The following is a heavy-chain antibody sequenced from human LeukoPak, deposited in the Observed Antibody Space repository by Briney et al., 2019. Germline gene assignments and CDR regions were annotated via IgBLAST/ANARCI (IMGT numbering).Heavy chain of an antibody. CDR1: GGSISSSRYY. D-gene: IGHD3-3*01. CDR2: ISYSGST. Sequence: SETLSLTCAVSGGSISSSRYYWVWIRQPPGKGLEWIGSISYSGSTYHNPSLKSRVTISVDTSKNQFSLKLSSVTDADTAVYYCARHGPKHDSSWSDYYSDYWGQGTLVTVSS. CDR3: ARHGPKHDSSWSDYYSDY. J-gene: IGHJ4*02. V-gene: IGHV4-39*01.